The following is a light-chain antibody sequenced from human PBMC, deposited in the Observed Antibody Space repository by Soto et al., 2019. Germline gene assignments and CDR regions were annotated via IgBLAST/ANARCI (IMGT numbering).Light chain of an antibody. CDR3: QQYNNWPRT. Sequence: EIVMTQSPATLSVSPGERATLSCRASQSVSSNLAWYQQKPGQAPRLLIYGASTSATGIPARFSGSGSGTEFTLTISSLQSEDFAVYYCQQYNNWPRTFGGGTNVEIK. CDR1: QSVSSN. V-gene: IGKV3-15*01. J-gene: IGKJ4*01. CDR2: GAS.